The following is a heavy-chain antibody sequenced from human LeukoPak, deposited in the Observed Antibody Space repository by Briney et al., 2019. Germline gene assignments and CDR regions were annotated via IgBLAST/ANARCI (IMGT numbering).Heavy chain of an antibody. Sequence: GASVKVSCKASGYTFTSYGISWVRQAPGQGLEWMGWISAYNGNTNYAQNLQGRVTMTTDTSTSTAYMELRSLRSDDTAVYYCARFSPYSSSGEDAFDIWGQGTMVTVSS. J-gene: IGHJ3*02. CDR1: GYTFTSYG. V-gene: IGHV1-18*01. D-gene: IGHD6-13*01. CDR3: ARFSPYSSSGEDAFDI. CDR2: ISAYNGNT.